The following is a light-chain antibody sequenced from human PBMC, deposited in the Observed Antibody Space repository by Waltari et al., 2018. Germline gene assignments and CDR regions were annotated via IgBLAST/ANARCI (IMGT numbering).Light chain of an antibody. V-gene: IGKV1-39*01. CDR2: AAS. CDR1: QSISSS. Sequence: DIQMTQSPSSLSASLGDRVTITCRASQSISSSLNWYQQEPGQAPRLLIYAASSLQSGVPSRFSGSGSGTDFTLTISSLQPGDFATYYCQQSYTTPYTFGQGTKLEI. J-gene: IGKJ2*01. CDR3: QQSYTTPYT.